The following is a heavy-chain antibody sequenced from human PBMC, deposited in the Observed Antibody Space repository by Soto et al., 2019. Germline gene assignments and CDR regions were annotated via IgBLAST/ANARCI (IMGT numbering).Heavy chain of an antibody. Sequence: QVHLEESGPGLVKPSQTLTLTCTVSGDYISSGDYYWTWIRQSPGKGLEWLAYIYKSGTTYYNPSLRCRLFISIDTSTNRFSLQVTSATAADTAFYYCDRSLITSSGWFVPWGQGTLVTVSS. D-gene: IGHD3-22*01. J-gene: IGHJ5*02. CDR1: GDYISSGDYY. CDR3: DRSLITSSGWFVP. CDR2: IYKSGTT. V-gene: IGHV4-30-4*01.